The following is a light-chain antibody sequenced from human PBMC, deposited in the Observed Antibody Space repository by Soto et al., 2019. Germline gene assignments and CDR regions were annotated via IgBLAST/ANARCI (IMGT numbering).Light chain of an antibody. J-gene: IGKJ1*01. CDR1: QTISSN. CDR3: QQYNNWPRT. CDR2: GAS. Sequence: EIVLPQSPGTLSLSPVSRATLSCRATQTISSNYLAWYRQKPGQAPKLLIHGASTRATGIPARFSGTGSETEFTLTISSLQSEDSAVYYCQQYNNWPRTFGQGTKVDIK. V-gene: IGKV3-15*01.